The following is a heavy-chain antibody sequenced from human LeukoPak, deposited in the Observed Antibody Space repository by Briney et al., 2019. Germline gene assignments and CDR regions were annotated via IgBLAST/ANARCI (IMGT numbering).Heavy chain of an antibody. CDR2: IDWDDDK. Sequence: SGPALVKPTETLTLTCTLSGSTLSTRGMRVSWIRQPPGKALEWLARIDWDDDKFYSPSLKTRLTISKDTSKNQVVLTMTNMDPVDTATYSCARNREYSFALHYWGQGTLVTVSS. D-gene: IGHD4-11*01. J-gene: IGHJ4*02. V-gene: IGHV2-70*04. CDR3: ARNREYSFALHY. CDR1: GSTLSTRGMR.